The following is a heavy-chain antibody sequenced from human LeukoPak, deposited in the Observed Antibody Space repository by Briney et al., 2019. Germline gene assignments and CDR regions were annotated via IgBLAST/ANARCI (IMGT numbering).Heavy chain of an antibody. CDR1: GGTFSTYA. V-gene: IGHV1-69*01. Sequence: ASVKVSCKASGGTFSTYAISWVRQAPGQGLEGVGVIIPMVGPATYAQRFQGRVTITADESTSTAYMELSSLRSEDTAVYYCARDLYCNRTSCSVWGQGTLVIVSS. D-gene: IGHD2-2*01. CDR2: IIPMVGPA. J-gene: IGHJ4*02. CDR3: ARDLYCNRTSCSV.